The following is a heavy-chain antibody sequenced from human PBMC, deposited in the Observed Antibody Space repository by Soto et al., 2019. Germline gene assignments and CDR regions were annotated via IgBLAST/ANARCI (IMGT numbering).Heavy chain of an antibody. D-gene: IGHD6-13*01. CDR2: IKQDGSEE. Sequence: EVQLVESGGGLVQPGGSLRLSCVDSGFTFSSYWMSWVRQAPVKGLEWVGNIKQDGSEESYVDSLKGRFTNSRDNAKNSMYLQMNSLRAEDTAVYYCARIAATGRGWDVWGQGTTVVVSS. CDR3: ARIAATGRGWDV. V-gene: IGHV3-7*01. CDR1: GFTFSSYW. J-gene: IGHJ6*02.